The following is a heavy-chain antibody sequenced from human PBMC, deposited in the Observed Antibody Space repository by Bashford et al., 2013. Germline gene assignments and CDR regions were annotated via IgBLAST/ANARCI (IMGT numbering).Heavy chain of an antibody. CDR1: GYTFTGYY. J-gene: IGHJ6*02. CDR2: INANSGGT. D-gene: IGHD5-12*01. V-gene: IGHV1-2*02. CDR3: ASSRIVATTYYYYGMDV. Sequence: SVKVSCKASGYTFTGYYIHWVRQAPGQGLEWMGWINANSGGTKYAPRFQGRVTMTRDTSISTAYMELSSLRSDDTALYYCASSRIVATTYYYYGMDVWGQGTTVTVSS.